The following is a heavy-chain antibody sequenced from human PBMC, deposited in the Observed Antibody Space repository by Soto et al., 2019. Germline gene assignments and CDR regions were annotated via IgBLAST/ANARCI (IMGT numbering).Heavy chain of an antibody. J-gene: IGHJ6*02. CDR1: GFTFSSYA. CDR2: IYPGDSDT. D-gene: IGHD1-26*01. Sequence: EVQLLESGGGLVQPGGSLRLSCAASGFTFSSYAMSWVRQAPGKGLEWMGIIYPGDSDTRYSPSFQGQVTISADKSISTAYLQWSSLKASDTAMYYCARQKELLPRYYGMDVWGQGTTVTVSS. CDR3: ARQKELLPRYYGMDV. V-gene: IGHV5-51*01.